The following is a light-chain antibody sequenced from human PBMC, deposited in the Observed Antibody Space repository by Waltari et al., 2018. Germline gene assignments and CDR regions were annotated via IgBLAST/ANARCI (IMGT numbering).Light chain of an antibody. J-gene: IGKJ1*01. Sequence: EIVLTQSPGTLSLSPGDRATLSCWASQSVGRALAWYQQKRGQAPRLRIYGPSTRASGIPDRFSGSGSGTDFSLTINRLEPEDFAVYYCQHYVRLPVTFGQGTKVEIK. CDR2: GPS. V-gene: IGKV3-20*01. CDR3: QHYVRLPVT. CDR1: QSVGRA.